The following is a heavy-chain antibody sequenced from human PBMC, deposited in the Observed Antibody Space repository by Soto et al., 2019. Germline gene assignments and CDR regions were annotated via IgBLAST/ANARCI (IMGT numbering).Heavy chain of an antibody. CDR3: ASAGGDFWDLDGMDG. CDR1: GGSISSYY. CDR2: IYYSGST. J-gene: IGHJ6*04. V-gene: IGHV4-59*08. Sequence: SETLSLTCTVSGGSISSYYWSWIRQPPGKGLEWIGYIYYSGSTNYNPSLKSRVTISVDTSKNQFSLKLSSVTAADTAVYYCASAGGDFWDLDGMDGWGKGTTVPVSS. D-gene: IGHD3-3*01.